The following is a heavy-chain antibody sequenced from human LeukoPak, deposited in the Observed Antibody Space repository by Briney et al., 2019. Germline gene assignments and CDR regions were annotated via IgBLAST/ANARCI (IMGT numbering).Heavy chain of an antibody. CDR1: GGSFSGYY. CDR3: ARGDRYSGNIDY. CDR2: INHNGST. D-gene: IGHD1-26*01. Sequence: SETLSLTCAVYGGSFSGYYWSWIRQPPGKGLEWIGEINHNGSTNYNPSLKSRVTISVDTSKNQFSLKLSSVTAADTAVYYCARGDRYSGNIDYWGQGTLVTVSS. V-gene: IGHV4-34*01. J-gene: IGHJ4*02.